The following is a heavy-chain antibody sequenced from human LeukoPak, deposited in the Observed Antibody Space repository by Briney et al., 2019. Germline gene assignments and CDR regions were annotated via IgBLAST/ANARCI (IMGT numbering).Heavy chain of an antibody. CDR3: ASKLERQGGLDY. CDR1: GGSFSGYY. J-gene: IGHJ4*02. V-gene: IGHV4-34*01. Sequence: PSETLSLTCAVYGGSFSGYYWSWIRQPPGKGLEWIGEINHSGSTNYNPSLKSRVTISVDTSKNQFSLNLSSVTAADTAVYYCASKLERQGGLDYWGQGTLVTVSS. CDR2: INHSGST. D-gene: IGHD1-1*01.